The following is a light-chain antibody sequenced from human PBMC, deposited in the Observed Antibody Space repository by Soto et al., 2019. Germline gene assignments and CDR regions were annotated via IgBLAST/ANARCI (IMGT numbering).Light chain of an antibody. Sequence: DIQMTQSPSSLSASVGDRVTITCRASQSISSYLNWYQQKPGKAPKLLIYAASSWQSGVPSRFSGSGSGTDFTLTISRLQPEDFATYYCQQSYSTPRTFGQGPKVEIK. V-gene: IGKV1-39*01. CDR2: AAS. CDR3: QQSYSTPRT. CDR1: QSISSY. J-gene: IGKJ1*01.